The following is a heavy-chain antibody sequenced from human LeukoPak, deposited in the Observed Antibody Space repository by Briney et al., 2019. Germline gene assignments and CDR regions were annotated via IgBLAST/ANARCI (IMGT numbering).Heavy chain of an antibody. CDR3: ARARSDLEYFDL. Sequence: GGSLRLSCAASGFTFSDYYMSWIRQAPGKGLEWVSYIGSSGTTKYYVDSVKGRFTISRDNSKNTLYLQMGSLRAEDMAVYYCARARSDLEYFDLWGRGTLVTVSS. CDR2: IGSSGTTK. J-gene: IGHJ2*01. V-gene: IGHV3-11*04. D-gene: IGHD2-15*01. CDR1: GFTFSDYY.